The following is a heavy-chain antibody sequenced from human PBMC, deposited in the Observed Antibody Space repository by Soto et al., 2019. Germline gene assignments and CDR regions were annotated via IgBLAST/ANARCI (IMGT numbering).Heavy chain of an antibody. CDR1: GYTFTKYD. CDR3: AIPYGSGIHEAFDI. Sequence: QVQLVQSGTEVKKPGASVKVSCKASGYTFTKYDVTWVRQAPGQGLEWMGWISAYNGNTNYAQKLQGRVTMTTDTSTSTSYMELRSLRSDDTAVYYCAIPYGSGIHEAFDIWGQGTMVTVSS. J-gene: IGHJ3*02. V-gene: IGHV1-18*01. D-gene: IGHD3-10*01. CDR2: ISAYNGNT.